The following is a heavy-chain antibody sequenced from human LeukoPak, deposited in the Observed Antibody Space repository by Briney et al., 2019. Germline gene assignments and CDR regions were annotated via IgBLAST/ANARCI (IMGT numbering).Heavy chain of an antibody. J-gene: IGHJ3*02. CDR3: ARVPLPYYYDSSGYYSGAFDI. Sequence: ASVKVSCKASGYTFTSYGISWVRQAPGQGLEWMGWISAYNGNTNYAQKLQGRVTMTTDTSTSTAYMELRSLRSDDTAVYYCARVPLPYYYDSSGYYSGAFDIWGQGTMVTVSS. V-gene: IGHV1-18*01. D-gene: IGHD3-22*01. CDR2: ISAYNGNT. CDR1: GYTFTSYG.